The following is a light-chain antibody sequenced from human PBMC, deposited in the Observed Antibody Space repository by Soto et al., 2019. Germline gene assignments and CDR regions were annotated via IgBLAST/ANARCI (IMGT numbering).Light chain of an antibody. CDR3: QQRSNWPIT. V-gene: IGKV3-11*01. Sequence: EIVLTQSPATLSLSPGERATLSCRASQSVSSYLAWYQQKTGQAPRLLIYDASNRATGIPARVSGSGSGTDFTLTISSLEPEDFAVYYCQQRSNWPITVGPGTKVDSK. J-gene: IGKJ3*01. CDR2: DAS. CDR1: QSVSSY.